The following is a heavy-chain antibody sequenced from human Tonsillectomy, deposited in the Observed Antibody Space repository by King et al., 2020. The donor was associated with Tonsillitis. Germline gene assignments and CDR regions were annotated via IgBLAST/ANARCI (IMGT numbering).Heavy chain of an antibody. Sequence: VQLVESGGGLVQPGGSLRLSCAVSGFTLSSNWMHWVRQAPGKGLVWVSRINNDGSGTSYADSVKGRFTISKDDAKNTVYLQMNSLVAEDLAVYSCATVFEYWGQGAPVTVSS. CDR3: ATVFEY. V-gene: IGHV3-74*02. CDR2: INNDGSGT. CDR1: GFTLSSNW. J-gene: IGHJ4*02.